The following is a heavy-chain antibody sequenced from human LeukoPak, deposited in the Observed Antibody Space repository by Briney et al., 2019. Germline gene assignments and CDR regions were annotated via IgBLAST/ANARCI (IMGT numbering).Heavy chain of an antibody. CDR3: ARDALWYGSSRYFFDY. V-gene: IGHV4-39*02. D-gene: IGHD3-9*01. CDR2: IDYTAET. CDR1: GGSITSRDYY. Sequence: SETLSLTCTVSGGSITSRDYYWAWIRQPPGEGLQWIGSIDYTAETFYSPSLKSRVTISVDTSTNHFPLKLRSVTAADTAVYYCARDALWYGSSRYFFDYWGQGSLVTVSS. J-gene: IGHJ4*02.